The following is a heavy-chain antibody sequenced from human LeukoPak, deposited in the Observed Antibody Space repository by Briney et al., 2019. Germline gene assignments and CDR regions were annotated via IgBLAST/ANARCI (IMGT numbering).Heavy chain of an antibody. CDR3: AKDAYYYDSSGYFDY. D-gene: IGHD3-22*01. V-gene: IGHV3-30*18. CDR2: ISYDGSNK. CDR1: GFTFSSYG. Sequence: GRSLRLSCAASGFTFSSYGMHWVRQAPGKGLEWVAVISYDGSNKYYADSVKGRFTISRDNSKNTLYLQMNSLRAEDTAVYHCAKDAYYYDSSGYFDYWGQGTLVTVSS. J-gene: IGHJ4*02.